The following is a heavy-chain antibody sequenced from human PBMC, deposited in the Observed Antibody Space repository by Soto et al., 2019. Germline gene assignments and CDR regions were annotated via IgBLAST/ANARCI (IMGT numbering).Heavy chain of an antibody. CDR2: ISYDGSNK. J-gene: IGHJ5*02. D-gene: IGHD2-15*01. CDR1: GVTFSSYG. Sequence: QVQLVESGGGVVQPGRSLRLSCAASGVTFSSYGMHWVRQAPGKGLEWVAVISYDGSNKYYADSVKGRFTISRDNSKNTLYLQMNSLRAEDTAVYYCARGDTDIVVVVAAMSWFDPRGQGTLVTVSS. CDR3: ARGDTDIVVVVAAMSWFDP. V-gene: IGHV3-30*03.